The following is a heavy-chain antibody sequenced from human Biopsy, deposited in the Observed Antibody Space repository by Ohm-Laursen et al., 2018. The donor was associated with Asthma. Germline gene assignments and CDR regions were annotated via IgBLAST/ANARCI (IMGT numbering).Heavy chain of an antibody. D-gene: IGHD6-13*01. Sequence: SLRLSCAASGFAFGKYGMYWARQAPGKGLQWVAVITHDGSRMYYADSVRGRFTISRDNSRNTLYLEMSSLRADDTAVYYCAKNNDQQLTYWGRGTLVTVSS. CDR3: AKNNDQQLTY. CDR2: ITHDGSRM. V-gene: IGHV3-30*18. CDR1: GFAFGKYG. J-gene: IGHJ4*02.